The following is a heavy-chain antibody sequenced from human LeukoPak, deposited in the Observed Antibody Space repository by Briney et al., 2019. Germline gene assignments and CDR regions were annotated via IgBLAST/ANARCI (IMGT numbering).Heavy chain of an antibody. Sequence: GGSLRLSCAASGFTFSSYGMHWVRQAPVKGLEWVAVISYDGSNKYYADSVKGRFTISRDNSKNTLYLQMNSLRAEDTAVYYCAKGPAPQQLGWFFDYWGQGTLVTVSS. D-gene: IGHD6-13*01. J-gene: IGHJ4*02. V-gene: IGHV3-30*18. CDR2: ISYDGSNK. CDR3: AKGPAPQQLGWFFDY. CDR1: GFTFSSYG.